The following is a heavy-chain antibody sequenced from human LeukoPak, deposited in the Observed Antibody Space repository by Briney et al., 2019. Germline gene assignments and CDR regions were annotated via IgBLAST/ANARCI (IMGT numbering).Heavy chain of an antibody. D-gene: IGHD5-12*01. V-gene: IGHV3-30*04. J-gene: IGHJ4*02. CDR3: ARARPSMWIDY. CDR2: ISYDGSDK. Sequence: GGSLRLSCAASGFTFSSYAMYWVRQAPGKGLEWVAVISYDGSDKFYADSVKGRFTVSRDSSKNTLYLQMNSLRPEDTAVYYCARARPSMWIDYWGQGTLVTVSS. CDR1: GFTFSSYA.